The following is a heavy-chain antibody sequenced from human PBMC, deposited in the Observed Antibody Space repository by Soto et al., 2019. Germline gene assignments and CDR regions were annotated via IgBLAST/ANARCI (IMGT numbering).Heavy chain of an antibody. CDR3: ARDRGPAYYYSYGMDV. J-gene: IGHJ6*02. D-gene: IGHD3-10*01. CDR2: ISSSSSYI. CDR1: GFTFSSYS. V-gene: IGHV3-21*01. Sequence: GGSLRLSCAASGFTFSSYSMNWVRQAPGKGLEWVSSISSSSSYIYYADSVKGRFTISRDNAKNSLYLQMNSLRAEDTAVYYCARDRGPAYYYSYGMDVWGQGPTVTVSS.